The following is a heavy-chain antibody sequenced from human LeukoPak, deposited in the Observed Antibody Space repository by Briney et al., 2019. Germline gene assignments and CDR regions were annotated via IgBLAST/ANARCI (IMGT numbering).Heavy chain of an antibody. CDR2: ISYDGSNK. CDR1: GFTFSSYA. CDR3: ARDMYCSSTSCYAWFDP. J-gene: IGHJ5*02. V-gene: IGHV3-30*04. D-gene: IGHD2-2*01. Sequence: PGRSLRLSCAASGFTFSSYAMHWVRQAPGKGLEWVAVISYDGSNKYYADSVKGRFTISRDNSKNTLYLQMNSLRAEDTAVYYCARDMYCSSTSCYAWFDPWGQGTLVTVSS.